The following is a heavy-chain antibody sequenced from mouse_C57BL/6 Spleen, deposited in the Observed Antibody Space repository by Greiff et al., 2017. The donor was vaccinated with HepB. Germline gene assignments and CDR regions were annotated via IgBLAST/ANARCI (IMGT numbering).Heavy chain of an antibody. CDR2: ISDGGSYT. V-gene: IGHV5-4*01. Sequence: EVHLVESGGGLVKPGGSLKLSCAASGFTFSSYAMSWVRQTPEKRLEWVATISDGGSYTYYPDNVKGRFTISRDNAKNNLYLQMSHLKSEDTAMYYCARLGYYGSPFDYWGQGTTLTVSS. CDR1: GFTFSSYA. J-gene: IGHJ2*01. CDR3: ARLGYYGSPFDY. D-gene: IGHD1-1*01.